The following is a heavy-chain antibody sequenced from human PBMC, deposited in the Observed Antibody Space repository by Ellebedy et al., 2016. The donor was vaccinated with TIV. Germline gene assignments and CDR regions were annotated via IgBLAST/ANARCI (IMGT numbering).Heavy chain of an antibody. CDR2: ISAYNGNT. J-gene: IGHJ4*02. CDR3: AREPSVVLGAPFDY. Sequence: ASVKVSCKASGGTFSSYAISWVRQAPGQGLEWMGWISAYNGNTNYAQKLQGRVTMTTDTSTSTAYMELRSLRSDNTAVYYCAREPSVVLGAPFDYWGQGTLVTVSS. V-gene: IGHV1-18*01. CDR1: GGTFSSYA. D-gene: IGHD3-3*02.